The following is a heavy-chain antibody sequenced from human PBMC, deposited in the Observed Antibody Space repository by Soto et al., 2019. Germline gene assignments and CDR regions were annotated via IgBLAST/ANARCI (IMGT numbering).Heavy chain of an antibody. CDR3: AKVAGTYSYYYYYMDV. Sequence: EVQLLESGGGLVQPGGSLRLSCAASGFTFSSYAMSWVRQAPGKGMEWVSAISGSGGSTYYADSVKGRFTISRGNSKNTLYLQMNSLRAEDTAVYYCAKVAGTYSYYYYYMDVWGKGTTVTVSS. J-gene: IGHJ6*03. CDR1: GFTFSSYA. CDR2: ISGSGGST. V-gene: IGHV3-23*01. D-gene: IGHD6-19*01.